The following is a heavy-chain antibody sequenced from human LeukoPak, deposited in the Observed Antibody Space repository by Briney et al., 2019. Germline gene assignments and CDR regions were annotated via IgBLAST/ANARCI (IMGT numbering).Heavy chain of an antibody. CDR3: ARDRRDNWNGDAFDI. CDR2: INPNSGGT. CDR1: GYTFTGYY. D-gene: IGHD1-1*01. J-gene: IGHJ3*02. Sequence: GASVKVSCKASGYTFTGYYMHWVRQAPGQGLEWMGWINPNSGGTNYAQKLQGRVAMTTDTSTSTAYMELRSLRSDDTAVYYCARDRRDNWNGDAFDIWGQGTMVTVSS. V-gene: IGHV1-2*02.